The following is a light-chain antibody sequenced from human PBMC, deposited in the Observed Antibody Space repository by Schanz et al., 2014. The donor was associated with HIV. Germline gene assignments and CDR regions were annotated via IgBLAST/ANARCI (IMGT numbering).Light chain of an antibody. CDR1: NNDIGSYTY. V-gene: IGLV2-14*03. Sequence: QSALTQPASVSGSPGQSITFSCTGTNNDIGSYTYVSWYQQHTDKAPKLVVYGVFDRPSGVSNRFSGSKSGNTASLTIYDLQREDEADYYCSSLSTSGAPLFGTGTKLTVL. CDR2: GVF. CDR3: SSLSTSGAPL. J-gene: IGLJ1*01.